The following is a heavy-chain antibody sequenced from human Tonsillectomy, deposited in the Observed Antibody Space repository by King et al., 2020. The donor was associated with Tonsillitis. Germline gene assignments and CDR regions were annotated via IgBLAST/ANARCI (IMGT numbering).Heavy chain of an antibody. CDR3: AKDAASRRSNYVDYLVY. CDR2: IGYDGSSK. V-gene: IGHV3-30*18. CDR1: AVSFRSYG. Sequence: QLVQSGGGVVQPGRSLRLSCAASAVSFRSYGMHWVRQAPGKGLEWVAVIGYDGSSKYYADSVKGRFTISRDNSMHMVYLQMNSLRAEDTAVYYCAKDAASRRSNYVDYLVYGGQGILVTVSS. J-gene: IGHJ4*02. D-gene: IGHD3-10*01.